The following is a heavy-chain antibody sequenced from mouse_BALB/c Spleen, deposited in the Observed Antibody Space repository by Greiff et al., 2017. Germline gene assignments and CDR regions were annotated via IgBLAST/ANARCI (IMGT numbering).Heavy chain of an antibody. V-gene: IGHV1S81*02. CDR3: TRGEYDGALFAY. D-gene: IGHD2-14*01. CDR1: GYTFTSYY. J-gene: IGHJ3*01. Sequence: QVQLKQSGAELVKPGASVKLSCKASGYTFTSYYMYWVKQRPGQGLEWIGEINPSNGGTNFNEKFKSKATLTVDKSSSTAYMQLSSLTSEDSAVYYCTRGEYDGALFAYWGQGTLVTVSA. CDR2: INPSNGGT.